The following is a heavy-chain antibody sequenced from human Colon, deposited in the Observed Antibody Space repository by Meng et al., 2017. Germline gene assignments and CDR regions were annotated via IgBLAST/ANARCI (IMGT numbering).Heavy chain of an antibody. V-gene: IGHV4-38-2*01. Sequence: QVQLQGSGPGLVKPSEPLSLTCSVSGYSISTAYYWGWIRQTPGKGLEWIASIDRSGTTYYNPSLESRVTISVDTSKNHFSLRLNSVTAADTAVYFCARTIYSSSVDYWGQGTLVTVSS. CDR1: GYSISTAYY. CDR3: ARTIYSSSVDY. D-gene: IGHD3-22*01. J-gene: IGHJ4*02. CDR2: IDRSGTT.